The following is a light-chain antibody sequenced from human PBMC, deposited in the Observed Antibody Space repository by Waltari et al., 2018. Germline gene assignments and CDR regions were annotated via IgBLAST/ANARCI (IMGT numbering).Light chain of an antibody. Sequence: QSALTQPPSASGSPGQSVTISCTGTSSDIGGYNYVSWYQQHPGKAPKHMIYEVNKRPSGVPDRFSGFKSVNTASLTVSGLQAEDEADYYCASYAGTSKLVFGGGTKLTVV. CDR1: SSDIGGYNY. CDR2: EVN. J-gene: IGLJ2*01. V-gene: IGLV2-8*01. CDR3: ASYAGTSKLV.